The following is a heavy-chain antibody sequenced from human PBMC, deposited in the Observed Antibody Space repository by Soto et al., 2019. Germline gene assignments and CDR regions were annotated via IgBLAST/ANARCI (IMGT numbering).Heavy chain of an antibody. CDR3: ARALKNYYESSGYDAFDI. V-gene: IGHV3-13*01. CDR1: GFTFSSYD. J-gene: IGHJ3*02. Sequence: GGSLSLSCAASGFTFSSYDMHWVRQATGKGLEWVSAIGTAGDTYYPGSVKGRFTISRENAKNSLYLQMNSLRAGDTAVYSCARALKNYYESSGYDAFDIWGQGTMVTVSS. CDR2: IGTAGDT. D-gene: IGHD3-22*01.